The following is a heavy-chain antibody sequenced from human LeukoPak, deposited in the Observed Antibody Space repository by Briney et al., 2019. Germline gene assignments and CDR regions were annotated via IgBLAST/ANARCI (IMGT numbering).Heavy chain of an antibody. Sequence: SETLSLTCTVSGGSISSYYWSWIRQPPGKGLEWIGYIYYSGSTNYNPSLKSRVTILVDTSKNQFSLKLSSVTAADTAVYYCARDFATRFDPWGQGTLVTVSS. CDR2: IYYSGST. J-gene: IGHJ5*02. V-gene: IGHV4-59*12. CDR3: ARDFATRFDP. CDR1: GGSISSYY.